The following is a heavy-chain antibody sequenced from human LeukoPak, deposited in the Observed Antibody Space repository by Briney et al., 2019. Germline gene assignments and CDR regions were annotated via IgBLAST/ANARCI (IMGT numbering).Heavy chain of an antibody. CDR1: NYNFDNYG. Sequence: ASVKVSCKASNYNFDNYGITWVRQAPGQGLEYMGWISGQNGATKYVQRFQDRFTMTTDTSTSTAYMELRSLTSDDTAVHFCARDWEGELTYWGQGTLVTVSS. D-gene: IGHD1-26*01. V-gene: IGHV1-18*01. CDR2: ISGQNGAT. J-gene: IGHJ4*02. CDR3: ARDWEGELTY.